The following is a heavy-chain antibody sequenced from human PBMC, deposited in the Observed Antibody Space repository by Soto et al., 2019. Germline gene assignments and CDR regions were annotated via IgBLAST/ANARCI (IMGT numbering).Heavy chain of an antibody. V-gene: IGHV3-66*01. D-gene: IGHD2-21*02. CDR3: ARARDGLRFDP. CDR1: GFTVSAHD. Sequence: EVQLVDSGGGLVQPGGSLRLSCVASGFTVSAHDMTWVRQAPGKGLEWVSVIYTGGGTQYAASVKGRFIISRDSSNNTVYLRMNRVRVEDTAMSYCARARDGLRFDPWGQGTLVTVSS. J-gene: IGHJ5*02. CDR2: IYTGGGT.